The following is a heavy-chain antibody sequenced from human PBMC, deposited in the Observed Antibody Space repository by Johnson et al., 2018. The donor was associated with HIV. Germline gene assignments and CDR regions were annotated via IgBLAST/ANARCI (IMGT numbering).Heavy chain of an antibody. CDR3: ARAASIAARGAVAFDI. Sequence: QVQLVESGGGVVQPGRSLRLSCAASGFTFSSYGMHWVRQAPGKGLEWVAVIWYDGSNKYYADSVKGRFTISRDNFKNTLYLQMNSLRAEDTAVYYCARAASIAARGAVAFDIWGQGTMVTVSS. V-gene: IGHV3-33*01. CDR2: IWYDGSNK. J-gene: IGHJ3*02. D-gene: IGHD6-6*01. CDR1: GFTFSSYG.